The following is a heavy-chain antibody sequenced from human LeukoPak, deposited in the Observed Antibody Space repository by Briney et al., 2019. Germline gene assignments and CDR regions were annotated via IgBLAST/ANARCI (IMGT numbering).Heavy chain of an antibody. CDR1: GFTFSSYW. J-gene: IGHJ1*01. CDR2: IKRETDGGTI. V-gene: IGHV3-15*01. D-gene: IGHD3-22*01. Sequence: PGGSLRLSCAASGFTFSSYWMSWVRQAPGKGLEWLGRIKRETDGGTIDYAAPVKGRFTISRDDSRSTLYLQMDSLKIEDTAVYYCTTDRYYDNSELQFQHWGQGTLVTVSS. CDR3: TTDRYYDNSELQFQH.